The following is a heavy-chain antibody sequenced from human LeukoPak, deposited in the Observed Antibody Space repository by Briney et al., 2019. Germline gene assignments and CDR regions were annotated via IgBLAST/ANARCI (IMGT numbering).Heavy chain of an antibody. CDR2: IYYSGGT. CDR1: GGSISSYY. CDR3: ARRIYSSGWFVFDY. J-gene: IGHJ4*02. D-gene: IGHD6-19*01. Sequence: SETLSLTCTVSGGSISSYYWSWIRQPPGKGLEWIGYIYYSGGTNYNPSLKSRVTISVDTSKNQFSLKLSSVTAADTAVYYCARRIYSSGWFVFDYWGQGTLVTVSS. V-gene: IGHV4-59*08.